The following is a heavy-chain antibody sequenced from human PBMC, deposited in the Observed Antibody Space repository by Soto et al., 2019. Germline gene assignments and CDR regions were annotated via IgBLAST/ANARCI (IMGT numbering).Heavy chain of an antibody. CDR2: IYHSGST. D-gene: IGHD3-10*01. Sequence: QLQLQESGSGLVKPSQTLSLTCAVSGGSISSGGYSWSWIRQPPGKGLEWIGYIYHSGSTYYNPSLKSRVTISVDRSKNQFSLKLSSVTAADTAVYYCARGALLWFGEAKAGGDYGMDVWGQGTTVTVSS. V-gene: IGHV4-30-2*01. CDR3: ARGALLWFGEAKAGGDYGMDV. CDR1: GGSISSGGYS. J-gene: IGHJ6*02.